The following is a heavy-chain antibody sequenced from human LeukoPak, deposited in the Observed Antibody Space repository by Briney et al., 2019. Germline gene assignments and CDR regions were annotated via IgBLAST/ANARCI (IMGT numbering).Heavy chain of an antibody. V-gene: IGHV4-4*07. CDR3: ARDGDYHYFNY. CDR1: GGXISSYY. Sequence: PSETLSLTCTVSGGXISSYYLSWIRQPAGKGLEWIGRIYTSGSINYNPSLKSRVTMSVDTSKNHFSLKLSSLTAADTAVYYCARDGDYHYFNYWGQGTLVTVSS. J-gene: IGHJ4*02. CDR2: IYTSGSI. D-gene: IGHD4-17*01.